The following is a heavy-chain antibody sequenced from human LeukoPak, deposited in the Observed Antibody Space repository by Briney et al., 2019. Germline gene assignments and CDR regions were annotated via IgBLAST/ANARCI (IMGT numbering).Heavy chain of an antibody. CDR2: IYYSGST. J-gene: IGHJ4*02. CDR1: GGSIRSGDYY. V-gene: IGHV4-30-4*08. Sequence: SQALSLTCTVSGGSIRSGDYYWSWIRQPPGKGLEWIGYIYYSGSTYYHPSLKSRATISVDTSKNHFSLKPSSVTAPDTAVYDCATNRRFLEWLFFDYWGERTLVTVSS. CDR3: ATNRRFLEWLFFDY. D-gene: IGHD3-3*01.